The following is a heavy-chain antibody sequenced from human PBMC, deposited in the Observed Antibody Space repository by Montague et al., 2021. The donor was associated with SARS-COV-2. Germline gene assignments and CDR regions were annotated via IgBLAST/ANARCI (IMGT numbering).Heavy chain of an antibody. D-gene: IGHD3-10*01. V-gene: IGHV3-7*01. CDR3: ARDRLL. J-gene: IGHJ4*02. CDR1: GFTFISYW. Sequence: SLRLSCAASGFTFISYWMSWVRQAPGKGLEWVANINQDGSEKSYVDSVKGRFTISRDNVKNSLYLQMNSLRAEDTAVYYCARDRLLGGQGTLVTVSS. CDR2: INQDGSEK.